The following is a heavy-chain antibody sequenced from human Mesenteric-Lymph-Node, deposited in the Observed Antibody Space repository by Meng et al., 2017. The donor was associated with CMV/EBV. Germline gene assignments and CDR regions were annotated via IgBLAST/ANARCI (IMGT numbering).Heavy chain of an antibody. J-gene: IGHJ4*02. CDR1: GGTFSSYA. Sequence: ASVKVSCKASGGTFSSYAISWVRQAPGQGLEWMGMINPSTSSTDYAQNFQGRVTMTRDTSISTAYMELSSLRSDDTAVYYCARGNPMRSFDFWGQGTLVTVSS. CDR3: ARGNPMRSFDF. CDR2: INPSTSST. V-gene: IGHV1-8*02.